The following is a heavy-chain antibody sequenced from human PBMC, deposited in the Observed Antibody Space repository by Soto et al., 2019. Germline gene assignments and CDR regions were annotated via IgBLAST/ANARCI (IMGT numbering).Heavy chain of an antibody. CDR2: ISYSGSTI. Sequence: GGALRLSCAASGVIFSTYSMNWVRQATGKGLEWLSYISYSGSTIFYGDSVKGRFTISRDNAKNSLYLQMNSLRAEDTAVYYCERDHGSYDPEYAYDIWGQGTTVTVSS. D-gene: IGHD3-16*01. CDR3: ERDHGSYDPEYAYDI. V-gene: IGHV3-48*01. CDR1: GVIFSTYS. J-gene: IGHJ3*02.